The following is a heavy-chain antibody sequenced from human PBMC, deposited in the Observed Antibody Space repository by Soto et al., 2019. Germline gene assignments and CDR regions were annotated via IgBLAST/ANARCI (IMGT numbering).Heavy chain of an antibody. CDR3: VWFGDEPRNYYYYYYMDD. D-gene: IGHD3-10*01. CDR2: IYYSGST. CDR1: GGSISSSSYY. J-gene: IGHJ6*03. Sequence: PSETLSLTCTVSGGSISSSSYYWGWIRQPPGKGLEWIGSIYYSGSTYYNPSLKSRVTISVDTSKNQFSLKLSSVTAADTAVYYCVWFGDEPRNYYYYYYMDDWGKGTTVTVAS. V-gene: IGHV4-39*01.